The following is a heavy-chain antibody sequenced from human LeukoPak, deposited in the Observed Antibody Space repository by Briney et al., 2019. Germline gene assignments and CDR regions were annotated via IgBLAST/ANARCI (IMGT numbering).Heavy chain of an antibody. Sequence: GGSLRLSCAASGFTVSSNYMSWVRQAPGKGLEWVSVIYSGGSTYYADSVKGRFTISRDNSKNTLYLQMNSLRAEDTAVHYCAKVGTTVTTGSDYWGQGTLVTVSS. V-gene: IGHV3-66*01. CDR3: AKVGTTVTTGSDY. CDR2: IYSGGST. D-gene: IGHD4-17*01. CDR1: GFTVSSNY. J-gene: IGHJ4*02.